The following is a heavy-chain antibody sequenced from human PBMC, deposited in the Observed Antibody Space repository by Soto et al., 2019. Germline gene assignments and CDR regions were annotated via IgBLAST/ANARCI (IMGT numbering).Heavy chain of an antibody. D-gene: IGHD1-26*01. J-gene: IGHJ6*02. Sequence: QVQLVESGGGVVQPGRSLRLSCAASGFTFSSYGMHWVRQAPGKGLEWVAVIWYDGSNKYYADSVKGRFTISRDNSKNTLYLQMNSLRAEDTAVYYCARDQTANPVGGMDVWGQGTSVTVSS. V-gene: IGHV3-33*01. CDR3: ARDQTANPVGGMDV. CDR1: GFTFSSYG. CDR2: IWYDGSNK.